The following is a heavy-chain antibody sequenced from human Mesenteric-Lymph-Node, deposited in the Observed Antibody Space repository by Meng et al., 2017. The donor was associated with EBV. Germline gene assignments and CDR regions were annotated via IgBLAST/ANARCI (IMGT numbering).Heavy chain of an antibody. V-gene: IGHV4-61*01. CDR3: ARDQSGLSGFDP. Sequence: QLQEAGPGLVKPSETLSLTCTVSGGSVSSGSYYWNWIRQPPGKGLEWIGYIYYSGNTNYNPSLKSRVTISVDTSKNQFSLRLSSVTAADTAVYYCARDQSGLSGFDPWGQGTLVTVSS. D-gene: IGHD3-3*01. CDR1: GGSVSSGSYY. J-gene: IGHJ5*02. CDR2: IYYSGNT.